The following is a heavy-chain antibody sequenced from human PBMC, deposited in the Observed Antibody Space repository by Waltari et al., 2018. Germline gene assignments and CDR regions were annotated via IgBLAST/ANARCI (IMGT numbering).Heavy chain of an antibody. J-gene: IGHJ4*02. V-gene: IGHV1-69*01. CDR2: IIPIFGTA. CDR3: ARRERHFDY. D-gene: IGHD1-1*01. Sequence: QVQLVQSGAEVQKPGSSVQVSCKASGGPFSSYAISWVRQAPGQGLEWMGGIIPIFGTANYAQKFQGRVTITADESTSTAYMELSSLRSEDTAVYYCARRERHFDYWGQGTLVTVSS. CDR1: GGPFSSYA.